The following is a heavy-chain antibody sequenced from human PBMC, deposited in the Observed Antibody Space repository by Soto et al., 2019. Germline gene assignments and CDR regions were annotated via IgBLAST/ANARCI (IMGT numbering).Heavy chain of an antibody. J-gene: IGHJ3*01. CDR1: GDSMSTYY. Sequence: WETLSLTCTVSGDSMSTYYWNWIRQSAEKGLEWIGRISATGTTTYIPSLKSRMTLSVATSKNEFYLNLKFVTAADTAVYFCARDQFGDDDFWGQGTMLAVSS. V-gene: IGHV4-4*07. D-gene: IGHD3-16*01. CDR2: ISATGTT. CDR3: ARDQFGDDDF.